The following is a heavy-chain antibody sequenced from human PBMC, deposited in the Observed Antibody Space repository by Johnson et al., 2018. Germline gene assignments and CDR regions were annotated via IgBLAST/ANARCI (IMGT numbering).Heavy chain of an antibody. CDR3: AKAGYYDSSGYYYYFQH. CDR2: ISSAGSNK. V-gene: IGHV3-30*18. J-gene: IGHJ1*01. CDR1: GFTFSSYG. D-gene: IGHD3-22*01. Sequence: QVQLVQSGGSVVQPGRSLRLSCTASGFTFSSYGMHWVRQAPGKGLEWVASISSAGSNKNYADSVKGRFTIPRDNSKHSMFLQMNSLRAEDTAVYYCAKAGYYDSSGYYYYFQHWGQGTLVTVSS.